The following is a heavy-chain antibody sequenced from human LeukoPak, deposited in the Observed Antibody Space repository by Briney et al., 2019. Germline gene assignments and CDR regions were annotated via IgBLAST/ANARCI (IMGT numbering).Heavy chain of an antibody. Sequence: SETLSLTCAVYGGSLSGYYWSWIRQPPGKGLECIGEINHSGSTNYNPSLKSRVTISVDTSKNQFSLKLSSVTAAHTRVYSWARSERDYYDSSSFSYYYYYGMDVWGQGTTVTVSS. CDR3: ARSERDYYDSSSFSYYYYYGMDV. J-gene: IGHJ6*02. V-gene: IGHV4-34*01. D-gene: IGHD3-22*01. CDR2: INHSGST. CDR1: GGSLSGYY.